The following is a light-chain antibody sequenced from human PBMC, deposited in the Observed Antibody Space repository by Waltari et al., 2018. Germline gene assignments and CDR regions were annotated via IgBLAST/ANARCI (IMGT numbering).Light chain of an antibody. CDR3: CSYAGSYTFV. CDR1: SSDVGGYKH. J-gene: IGLJ2*01. CDR2: DVN. V-gene: IGLV2-11*01. Sequence: QSALTQPRSVSGSPGQSVTISCTGTSSDVGGYKHVSWYQQHQGKAPKFMIYDVNKRPSGVPDRFSGSKSGNTASLTISGLQAEDEADYYCCSYAGSYTFVFGGGTKLTVL.